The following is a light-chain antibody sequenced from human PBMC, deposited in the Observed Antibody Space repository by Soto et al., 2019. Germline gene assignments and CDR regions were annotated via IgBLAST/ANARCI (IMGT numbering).Light chain of an antibody. J-gene: IGLJ3*02. Sequence: SYELTQPPSVSVAPGQTARITCECHNIGSKSVHWYQLRPGQAPVVVVYDDTDRPSGIPERFSGSNSVNTATLTITRVEAGDGADYYCQVRDSSNDYLVFGGGTKLTVL. V-gene: IGLV3-21*02. CDR1: NIGSKS. CDR3: QVRDSSNDYLV. CDR2: DDT.